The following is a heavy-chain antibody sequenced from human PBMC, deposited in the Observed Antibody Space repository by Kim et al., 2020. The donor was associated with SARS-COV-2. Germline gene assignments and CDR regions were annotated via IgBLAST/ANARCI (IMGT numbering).Heavy chain of an antibody. J-gene: IGHJ3*02. D-gene: IGHD5-18*01. Sequence: ASVKVSCKASGYTFTSYGISWVRQAPGQGLEWMGWISAYNGNTNYAQKLQGRVTMTTDTSTSTAYMELRSLRSDDTAVYYCARDGVGQLWLVAFDIWGQGTMVTVSS. CDR3: ARDGVGQLWLVAFDI. V-gene: IGHV1-18*04. CDR2: ISAYNGNT. CDR1: GYTFTSYG.